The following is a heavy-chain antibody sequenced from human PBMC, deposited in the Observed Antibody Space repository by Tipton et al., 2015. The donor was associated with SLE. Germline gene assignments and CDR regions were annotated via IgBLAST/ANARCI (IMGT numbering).Heavy chain of an antibody. D-gene: IGHD3-22*01. CDR2: IRHDGSTK. CDR3: AKGRRGSGYSGDAFDF. CDR1: GFTFRNFG. J-gene: IGHJ3*01. Sequence: SLRLSCAASGFTFRNFGIRWVRQAPGKGLEWVAFIRHDGSTKYYRDSVKGRFTISRDNSNNTVFLEMNSLRPEDTAVYYCAKGRRGSGYSGDAFDFWGQGTMVSVSS. V-gene: IGHV3-30*02.